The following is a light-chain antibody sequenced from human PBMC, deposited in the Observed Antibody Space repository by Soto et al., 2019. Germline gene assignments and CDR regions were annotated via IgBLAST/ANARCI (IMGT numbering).Light chain of an antibody. V-gene: IGKV1-39*01. J-gene: IGKJ1*01. CDR1: QSITIY. Sequence: DIHMTQSPSSLSASVGDRVTITCRASQSITIYLNWYQQRPGEAPKLLIFGASTLQSGVPSRFSGSGSGTEFTLTISSLQPEDFATYYCQQSYSTLWTLGQGTKVDIK. CDR3: QQSYSTLWT. CDR2: GAS.